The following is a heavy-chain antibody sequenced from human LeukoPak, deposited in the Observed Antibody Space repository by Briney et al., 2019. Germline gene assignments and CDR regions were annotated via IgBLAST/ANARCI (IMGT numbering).Heavy chain of an antibody. CDR1: GDSVSSNSAA. CDR2: TYYRSKWYN. CDR3: ARGMALAYCGGDCYFAD. Sequence: SQTLSLTCAISGDSVSSNSAAWNWLRQSPSRGLEWLGRTYYRSKWYNDYAVSVKSRITINPDTSKNPFSLQLNSVTPEDTAVYYCARGMALAYCGGDCYFADWGQGTLVTVSS. D-gene: IGHD2-21*02. J-gene: IGHJ4*02. V-gene: IGHV6-1*01.